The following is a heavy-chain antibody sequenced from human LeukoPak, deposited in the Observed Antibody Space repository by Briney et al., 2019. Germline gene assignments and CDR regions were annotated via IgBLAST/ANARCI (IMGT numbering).Heavy chain of an antibody. CDR2: ISGSGGST. J-gene: IGHJ4*02. CDR3: ARGGFYGSGSYYNGY. D-gene: IGHD3-10*01. Sequence: SGGSLRLSCAASGFTFDDYGTSWVRQAPGKGLEWVSAISGSGGSTYYADSVKGRFTISRDNSKNTLYLQMNSLRAEDTAVYYCARGGFYGSGSYYNGYWGQGTLVTVSS. V-gene: IGHV3-23*01. CDR1: GFTFDDYG.